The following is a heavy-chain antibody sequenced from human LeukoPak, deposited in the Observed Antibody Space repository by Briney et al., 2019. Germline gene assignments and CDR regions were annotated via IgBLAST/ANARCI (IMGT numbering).Heavy chain of an antibody. J-gene: IGHJ4*02. CDR2: INPNSGGT. CDR3: ARTGYCSSTSCPEGNFDY. D-gene: IGHD2-2*01. CDR1: GYTFTGYY. V-gene: IGHV1-2*02. Sequence: ASVKVSCKASGYTFTGYYMHWVRQAPGQGLEWMGWINPNSGGTNYAQKFQGRVTMTRDTSISTAYMELSRLRSDDTAVYYCARTGYCSSTSCPEGNFDYWGQGTLLTVSS.